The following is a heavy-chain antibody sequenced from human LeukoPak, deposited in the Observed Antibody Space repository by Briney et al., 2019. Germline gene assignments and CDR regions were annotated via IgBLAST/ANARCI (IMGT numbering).Heavy chain of an antibody. V-gene: IGHV4-4*09. D-gene: IGHD1-1*01. CDR2: IYTSGST. J-gene: IGHJ6*03. Sequence: PSETLSLTCTVSGGSISSHYWSWIRQPPGKGLEWIGYIYTSGSTNYNPSLKSRVTISVDTSKNQFSLKLSSVTAADTAVYYCARHGRRTGTGTVYYYYYYMDVWGKGTTVTVSS. CDR1: GGSISSHY. CDR3: ARHGRRTGTGTVYYYYYYMDV.